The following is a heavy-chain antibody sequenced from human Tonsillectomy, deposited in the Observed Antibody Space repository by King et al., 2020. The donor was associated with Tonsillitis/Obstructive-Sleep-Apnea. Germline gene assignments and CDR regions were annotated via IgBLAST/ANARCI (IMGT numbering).Heavy chain of an antibody. V-gene: IGHV3-20*01. Sequence: VQLVESGGGVVRPGGSLRLSCAASGFTFDDYGMSWVRQAPGKGLEWVSGINWNGGSTGYADSVKGRFTISRDNDKNSLYLQMNSLRAEDTALYHCVRDLFGLGYGAADYWGQGTLVTVSS. CDR2: INWNGGST. J-gene: IGHJ4*02. CDR3: VRDLFGLGYGAADY. CDR1: GFTFDDYG. D-gene: IGHD3-16*01.